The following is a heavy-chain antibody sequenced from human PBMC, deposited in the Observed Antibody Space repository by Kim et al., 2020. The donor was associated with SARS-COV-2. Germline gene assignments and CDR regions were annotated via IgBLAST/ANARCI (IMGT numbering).Heavy chain of an antibody. J-gene: IGHJ5*02. D-gene: IGHD3-10*01. V-gene: IGHV1-3*01. Sequence: YSQKFQGRVTITRDTSASTAYMELSSLRSEDTAVYYCARVYGSGKNWFDPWGQGTLVTVSS. CDR3: ARVYGSGKNWFDP.